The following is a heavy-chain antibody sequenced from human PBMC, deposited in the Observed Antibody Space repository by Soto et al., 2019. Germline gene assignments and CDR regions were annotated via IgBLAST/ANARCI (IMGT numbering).Heavy chain of an antibody. J-gene: IGHJ4*02. CDR1: GYTLTELS. Sequence: ASVKVSFKVSGYTLTELSMHWLRHAPGKGLEWMGGFDPEDGETIYAQKFQGRVTMTEDTSTDTAYMELSSLRSEDTAVYYCATVGTYSGSYYYYWGQGTLVTVSS. CDR2: FDPEDGET. CDR3: ATVGTYSGSYYYY. V-gene: IGHV1-24*01. D-gene: IGHD1-26*01.